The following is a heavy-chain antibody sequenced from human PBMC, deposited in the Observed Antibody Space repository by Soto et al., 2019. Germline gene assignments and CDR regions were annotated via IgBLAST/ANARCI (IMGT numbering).Heavy chain of an antibody. J-gene: IGHJ6*02. D-gene: IGHD5-18*01. Sequence: GASVKVSCKASGGTFSSYAISWVRQAPGQGLEWMGGIIPIFGTANYAQKFQGRVTITADESTSTAYMELSSLRSEDTAAYYCARDGDTAMVYYYYGMDVWGQGTTVTVSS. V-gene: IGHV1-69*13. CDR2: IIPIFGTA. CDR3: ARDGDTAMVYYYYGMDV. CDR1: GGTFSSYA.